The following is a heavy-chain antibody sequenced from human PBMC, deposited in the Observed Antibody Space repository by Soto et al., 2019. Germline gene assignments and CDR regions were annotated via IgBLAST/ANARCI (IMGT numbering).Heavy chain of an antibody. V-gene: IGHV3-30*04. CDR1: GFNFSSYA. J-gene: IGHJ4*02. D-gene: IGHD2-15*01. CDR2: ISYDGGKK. CDR3: AREGQPEAATTPHN. Sequence: PGGSLRLSCAASGFNFSSYAMHWVRQAPGKGLEWVAVISYDGGKKYYADPVKGRFTISRDNPQNTLYVEMTSLSAEDTAVYYFAREGQPEAATTPHNWGQGTLVTLSS.